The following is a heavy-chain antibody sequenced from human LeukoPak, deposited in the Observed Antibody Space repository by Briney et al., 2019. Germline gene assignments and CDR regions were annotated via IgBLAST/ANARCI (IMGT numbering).Heavy chain of an antibody. CDR3: ARDPPYYDSSGYYYDY. CDR1: GFTFSTYS. D-gene: IGHD3-22*01. V-gene: IGHV3-21*01. Sequence: GGSLRLSCAASGFTFSTYSMNWVRQAPGKGLEWVSSISGSSIYIYYADSVKGRFTISRDNAKNSLYLQMNSLRAEDSAVYYCARDPPYYDSSGYYYDYWGQGTLVTVSS. J-gene: IGHJ4*02. CDR2: ISGSSIYI.